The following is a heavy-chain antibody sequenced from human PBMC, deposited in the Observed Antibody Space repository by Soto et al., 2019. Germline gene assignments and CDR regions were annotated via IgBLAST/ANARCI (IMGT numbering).Heavy chain of an antibody. CDR3: GKERGGSGWSLCNF. D-gene: IGHD6-19*01. J-gene: IGHJ4*02. CDR1: GSTLSDSY. CDR2: SRDRVSGYST. Sequence: PGGSLRLSCAASGSTLSDSYIDWGRQAQGKGLEWVGRSRDRVSGYSTIYASSVKSRFPASREDSNNLVYLEMNSLGVDDTAVYYCGKERGGSGWSLCNFWGQGALVTVSS. V-gene: IGHV3-72*01.